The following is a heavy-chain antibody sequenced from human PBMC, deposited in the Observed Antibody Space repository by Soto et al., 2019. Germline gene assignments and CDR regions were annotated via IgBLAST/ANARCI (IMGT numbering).Heavy chain of an antibody. CDR2: INHSGST. CDR3: ARGLSDKSIDY. CDR1: GGSFSGYY. V-gene: IGHV4-34*01. J-gene: IGHJ4*02. Sequence: QVQLQQWGAGLLKPSETLSLTCAVYGGSFSGYYWSWIRQPPGKGLEWIGEINHSGSTNYNPSLKSRVTISVDTSENQFSLKLSSVTAADTAVYYCARGLSDKSIDYWGQGTLVTVSS.